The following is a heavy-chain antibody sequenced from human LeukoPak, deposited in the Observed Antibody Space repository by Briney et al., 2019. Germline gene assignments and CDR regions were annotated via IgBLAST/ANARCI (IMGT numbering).Heavy chain of an antibody. CDR3: ARDSSTYYGSGSFDY. CDR2: IYYSGST. J-gene: IGHJ4*02. Sequence: SETLSLTCTVSGGSISSSSYYWGWIRQPPGKGLEWIVSIYYSGSTYYNPSLKSRVTISVDTSKNQFSLKLSSVTAADTAVYYCARDSSTYYGSGSFDYWGQGTLVTVSS. V-gene: IGHV4-39*07. CDR1: GGSISSSSYY. D-gene: IGHD3-10*01.